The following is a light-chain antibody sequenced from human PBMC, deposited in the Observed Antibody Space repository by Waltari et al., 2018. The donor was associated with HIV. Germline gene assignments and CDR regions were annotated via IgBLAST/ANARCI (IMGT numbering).Light chain of an antibody. CDR3: ASHAGSKDV. V-gene: IGLV2-8*01. Sequence: QSALTQPPSASGSPGQSVTISCTGTSSDIGAYNYVSWFQKHPGKAPKLMIYDVTKRPSGVPDRFSGSKSGNTASLTVSGLQAEDEADYYCASHAGSKDVFGGGTRLTVL. CDR1: SSDIGAYNY. J-gene: IGLJ2*01. CDR2: DVT.